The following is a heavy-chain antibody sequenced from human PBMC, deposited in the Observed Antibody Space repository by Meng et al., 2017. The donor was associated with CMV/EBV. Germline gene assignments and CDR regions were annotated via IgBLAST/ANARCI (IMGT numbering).Heavy chain of an antibody. CDR1: GGSISSSSFY. J-gene: IGHJ5*02. D-gene: IGHD6-6*01. Sequence: HLHVLESGPGLVKPSETLSLTCTVLGGSISSSSFYWGWIRQPPGQGLEWIGSIYYSGSTYYNPSLKSRVTISVDTSKNQFSLKLSSVTAADTAVYYCARSIAARPYRYNWFDPWGQGTLVTVSS. CDR3: ARSIAARPYRYNWFDP. CDR2: IYYSGST. V-gene: IGHV4-39*07.